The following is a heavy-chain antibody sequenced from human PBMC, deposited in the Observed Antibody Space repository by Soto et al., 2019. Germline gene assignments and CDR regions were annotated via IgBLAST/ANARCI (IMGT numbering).Heavy chain of an antibody. Sequence: SETLSLTCTVSGGSISSYYWSWIRQPPGKGLEWIGYIYYSGSTNYNPSLKSRVTISVDTSKNQFSLKLGSVTAADTAVYFCARDLRLGYCGQGTLVTVSS. CDR2: IYYSGST. V-gene: IGHV4-59*01. J-gene: IGHJ4*02. CDR3: ARDLRLGY. CDR1: GGSISSYY. D-gene: IGHD3-16*01.